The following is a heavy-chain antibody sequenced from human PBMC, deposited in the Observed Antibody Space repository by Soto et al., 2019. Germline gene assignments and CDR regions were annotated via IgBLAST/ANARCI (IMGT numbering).Heavy chain of an antibody. CDR3: AKDYRAGPAYNWFDP. CDR1: GFTFDDYA. D-gene: IGHD2-2*01. J-gene: IGHJ5*02. CDR2: ISWNSGSI. V-gene: IGHV3-9*01. Sequence: GGSLRLSCAASGFTFDDYAMHWVRQAPGKGLEWVSGISWNSGSIGYADSVKGRFTISRDNAKNSLYLQMNSLRAEDTALYYCAKDYRAGPAYNWFDPWGQGTLVTVSS.